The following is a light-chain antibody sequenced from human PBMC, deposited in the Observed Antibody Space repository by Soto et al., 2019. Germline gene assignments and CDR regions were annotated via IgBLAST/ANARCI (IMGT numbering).Light chain of an antibody. CDR3: NSYTTSSTYV. Sequence: QSVLTQPASVSGSPGQPITISCTGTSSDVGGYNYASWYQQHPGKAPKVMIYDVSNRPSGVSNRFSGSKSGNTASLTISGLQAEDEADYYCNSYTTSSTYVFGTGTRSPS. V-gene: IGLV2-14*01. CDR1: SSDVGGYNY. CDR2: DVS. J-gene: IGLJ1*01.